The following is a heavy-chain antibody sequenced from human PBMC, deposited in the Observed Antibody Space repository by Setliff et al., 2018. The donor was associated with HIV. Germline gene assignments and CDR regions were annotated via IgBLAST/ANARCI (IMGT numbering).Heavy chain of an antibody. CDR2: ISSSSSTK. D-gene: IGHD2-15*01. CDR1: GFTFRDYA. V-gene: IGHV3-48*04. Sequence: GGSLRLSCAASGFTFRDYAIHWVRQAPGKGLEWVSYISSSSSTKYYADSVKGRFTISRDNAKTSLYLQMNSLRAEDTAVYYCVRQPCSGGSCYSRDFDYWGQGTLVTVSS. CDR3: VRQPCSGGSCYSRDFDY. J-gene: IGHJ4*02.